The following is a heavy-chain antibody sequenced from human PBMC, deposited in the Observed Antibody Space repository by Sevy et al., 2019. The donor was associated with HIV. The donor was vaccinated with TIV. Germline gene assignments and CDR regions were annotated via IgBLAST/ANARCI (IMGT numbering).Heavy chain of an antibody. CDR2: IYSGGNT. D-gene: IGHD3-22*01. CDR1: GFTISSNY. J-gene: IGHJ4*02. V-gene: IGHV3-53*01. CDR3: ARQYFHHSSGYFSL. Sequence: GGSLRLSCAASGFTISSNYISWVRQAPGKGLEWISAIYSGGNTYYADSVKGRFTISRDNSKNTVYLQMNSLRAEDTAVYFCARQYFHHSSGYFSLWGQRTLVTVSS.